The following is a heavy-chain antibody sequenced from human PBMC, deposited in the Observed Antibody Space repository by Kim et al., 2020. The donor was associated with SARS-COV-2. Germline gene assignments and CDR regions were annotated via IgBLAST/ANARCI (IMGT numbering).Heavy chain of an antibody. J-gene: IGHJ6*02. CDR2: IYYSGST. Sequence: SETLSLTCTVSGGSISSGGYYWSWIRQHPGKGLEWIGYIYYSGSTYYNPSLKSRVTISVDTSKNQFSLKLSSVTAADTAVYYCARGYGSGSYYKFSYYGMDVWGQGTTVTVSS. CDR3: ARGYGSGSYYKFSYYGMDV. D-gene: IGHD3-10*01. V-gene: IGHV4-31*03. CDR1: GGSISSGGYY.